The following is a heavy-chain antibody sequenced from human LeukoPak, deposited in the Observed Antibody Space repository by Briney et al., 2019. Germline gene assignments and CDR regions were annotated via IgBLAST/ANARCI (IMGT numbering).Heavy chain of an antibody. J-gene: IGHJ5*02. V-gene: IGHV4-30-4*01. CDR2: IYYSGST. Sequence: SETLSLTCTVSGGSISSGDYYWSWIRQPPGKGLEWIGYIYYSGSTYYNPSLKSRVTISVDTSKNQFSLKLSSVTAADTAVYYCASTNLLFGEEGYNWFDPWGQGTLVTVSS. CDR3: ASTNLLFGEEGYNWFDP. CDR1: GGSISSGDYY. D-gene: IGHD3-10*01.